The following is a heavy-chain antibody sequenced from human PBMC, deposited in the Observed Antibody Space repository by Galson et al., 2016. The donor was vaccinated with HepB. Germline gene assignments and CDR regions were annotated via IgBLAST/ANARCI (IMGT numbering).Heavy chain of an antibody. J-gene: IGHJ3*02. CDR2: IRDKSNNYAT. CDR1: GFTFSGYA. D-gene: IGHD2-2*01. CDR3: TRRHCSGISCYPDDAFDI. V-gene: IGHV3-73*01. Sequence: SLRLSCAASGFTFSGYAINWVRQTSGKGLEWLGQIRDKSNNYATEYAASVKGSFTISRDDSRNMASLQMNSLETEDTAVYYCTRRHCSGISCYPDDAFDIWGQGTMVTVSS.